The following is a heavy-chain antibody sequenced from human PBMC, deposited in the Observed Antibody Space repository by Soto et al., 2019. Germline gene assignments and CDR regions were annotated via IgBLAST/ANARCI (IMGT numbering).Heavy chain of an antibody. CDR1: VFPVSSNY. D-gene: IGHD5-18*01. CDR3: VRNTGWDTPMVH. Sequence: GSLRLSCAASVFPVSSNYISWFRQAPGKGLEWVSVIYSGGTTYYADSVKGRFTISRDNSRNTLYLQMNSLRAEDTAVYYCVRNTGWDTPMVHWGQGTLVTVSS. CDR2: IYSGGTT. J-gene: IGHJ4*02. V-gene: IGHV3-66*01.